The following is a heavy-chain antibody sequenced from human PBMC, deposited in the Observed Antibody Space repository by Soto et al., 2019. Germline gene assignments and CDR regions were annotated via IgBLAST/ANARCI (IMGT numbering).Heavy chain of an antibody. D-gene: IGHD3-10*01. V-gene: IGHV4-39*01. CDR2: IYYSGST. CDR1: GGSISSSSYY. Sequence: QLQLQESGPGLVKPSETLSLTCTVSGGSISSSSYYWGWIRQPPGQGLEWIGSIYYSGSTYYNPSLKSRVTITVDTSKNQFSLKLSSVTAADTAVYYCARQNLRLVRGVIGYWGQGTLVTVSS. CDR3: ARQNLRLVRGVIGY. J-gene: IGHJ4*02.